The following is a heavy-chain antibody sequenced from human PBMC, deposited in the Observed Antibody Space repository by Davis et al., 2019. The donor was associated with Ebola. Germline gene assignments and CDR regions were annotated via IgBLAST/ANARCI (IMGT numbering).Heavy chain of an antibody. J-gene: IGHJ6*04. D-gene: IGHD2-8*01. Sequence: AASVKVSCKASGYTFTGYYMHWVRQAPGQGPEWMGRINPNSGGTNYAQKFQDRVTMTTDTSTSTAYMELRSLRADDTAVYYCAREGWVTRCKDGVCFRGPHYSYYGMDVWGKGTTVTVSS. V-gene: IGHV1-2*06. CDR1: GYTFTGYY. CDR3: AREGWVTRCKDGVCFRGPHYSYYGMDV. CDR2: INPNSGGT.